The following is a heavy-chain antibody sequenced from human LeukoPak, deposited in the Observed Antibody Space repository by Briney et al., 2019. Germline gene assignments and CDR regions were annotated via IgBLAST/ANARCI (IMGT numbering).Heavy chain of an antibody. V-gene: IGHV3-21*01. J-gene: IGHJ3*01. D-gene: IGHD2-21*02. CDR3: ARMGDDGGDTYDV. CDR1: GFSFSTFS. CDR2: ISSSGSNK. Sequence: GGSLRLSCAASGFSFSTFSMHWVRQAPGKGMEWVASISSSGSNKYYVESLKGRFVISRDNANNSLYLQINSVRVEDTAVFYCARMGDDGGDTYDVWGQGAVLTVSS.